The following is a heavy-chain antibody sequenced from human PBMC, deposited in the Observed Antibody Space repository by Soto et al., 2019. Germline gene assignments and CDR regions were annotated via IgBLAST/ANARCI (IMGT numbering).Heavy chain of an antibody. Sequence: SVKVSCKASGGTFSSYAISWVRQAPGQGLEWMGGIIPIFGTANYAQKFQGRVTITADESTSTAYMELSSLRSEDTAVYYCARGGPAYCGGDCYSVVDYWGQGTLVTVSS. D-gene: IGHD2-21*02. CDR3: ARGGPAYCGGDCYSVVDY. CDR1: GGTFSSYA. J-gene: IGHJ4*02. CDR2: IIPIFGTA. V-gene: IGHV1-69*13.